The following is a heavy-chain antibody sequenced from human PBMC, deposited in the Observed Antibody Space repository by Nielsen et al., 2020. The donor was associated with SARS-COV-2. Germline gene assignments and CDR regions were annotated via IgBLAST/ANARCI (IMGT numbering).Heavy chain of an antibody. D-gene: IGHD4-17*01. CDR1: GFTFRNYG. CDR3: AKDIRYDTVTNFDY. J-gene: IGHJ4*02. CDR2: IWYDGTNT. Sequence: GGSLRLSCAASGFTFRNYGMHWVRQAPGKGLEWVAVIWYDGTNTYYTDSVKGRFTISRDTSKNTLFLQMNSLRAEDTAVYYCAKDIRYDTVTNFDYWGQGTLVTVSS. V-gene: IGHV3-30*02.